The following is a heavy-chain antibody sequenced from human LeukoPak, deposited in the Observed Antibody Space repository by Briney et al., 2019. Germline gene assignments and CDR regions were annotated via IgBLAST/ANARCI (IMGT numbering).Heavy chain of an antibody. V-gene: IGHV4-59*01. J-gene: IGHJ4*02. CDR2: IYYSGST. CDR3: ASYDFWSGYY. D-gene: IGHD3-3*01. Sequence: SETLSLTCTVSGGSISIYYWSWIRQPPGKGLEWIGYIYYSGSTNYNPSLKSRVTISVDTSKNQFSLKLSSVTAADTAVYYCASYDFWSGYYWGQGTLVTVSS. CDR1: GGSISIYY.